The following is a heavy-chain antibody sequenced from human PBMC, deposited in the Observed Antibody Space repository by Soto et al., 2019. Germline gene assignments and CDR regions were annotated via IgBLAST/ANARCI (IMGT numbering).Heavy chain of an antibody. D-gene: IGHD1-7*01. V-gene: IGHV4-39*01. CDR3: ARLVATWNYHRGYFQH. Sequence: QLHLQESGPGLVKPSETLSLACTVSGGSISSTTYYWGWIRQPPGRGLEWIGSVDYNGGTNSTTSLMSRLSISVDPSMNQFSLRLTSVTAADTAVYDCARLVATWNYHRGYFQHGGRGTLFTVSS. J-gene: IGHJ1*01. CDR2: VDYNGGT. CDR1: GGSISSTTYY.